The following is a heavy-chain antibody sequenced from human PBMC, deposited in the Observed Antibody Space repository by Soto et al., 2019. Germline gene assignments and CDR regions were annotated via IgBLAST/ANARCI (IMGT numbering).Heavy chain of an antibody. V-gene: IGHV4-39*01. CDR1: GGSISSSSYY. D-gene: IGHD3-22*01. CDR3: ARPGSPGSGYSYFDY. CDR2: IYYSGST. J-gene: IGHJ4*02. Sequence: SETLSLTCTVSGGSISSSSYYWGWIRQPPGKGLEWIGSIYYSGSTYYNPSLKSRVTISVDTSKNQFSLKLSSVTAADTAVYYCARPGSPGSGYSYFDYWGQGTLVTVPQ.